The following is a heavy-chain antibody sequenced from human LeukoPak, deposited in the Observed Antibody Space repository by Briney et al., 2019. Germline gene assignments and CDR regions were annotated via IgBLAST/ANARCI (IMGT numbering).Heavy chain of an antibody. CDR2: IYYSGKT. Sequence: SETLSLTCTVSGGSMSSSSYYWGWIRQPPGRGLEWIGSIYYSGKTYYNPSLKSRVTISVDTSKNQFSLKLSSVTAADTAVYYCARAHNYYDSSGYYLEPGWFDYWGQGTLVTVSS. CDR3: ARAHNYYDSSGYYLEPGWFDY. D-gene: IGHD3-22*01. V-gene: IGHV4-39*07. CDR1: GGSMSSSSYY. J-gene: IGHJ4*02.